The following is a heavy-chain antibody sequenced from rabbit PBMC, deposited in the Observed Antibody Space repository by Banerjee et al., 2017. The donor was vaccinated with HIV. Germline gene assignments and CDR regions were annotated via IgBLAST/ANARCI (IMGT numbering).Heavy chain of an antibody. D-gene: IGHD2-1*01. CDR1: GFDFSSYG. J-gene: IGHJ3*01. CDR2: ITYGGNT. V-gene: IGHV1S47*01. Sequence: QEQLVESGGGLVQPGGSLKLSCKASGFDFSSYGVSWVRQAPGKGLEWIGYITYGGNTFYASWAKGRFTISIHNAQNTLYLQLSSLTAADTATYFCARGYDDYDARLDLWGPVSLVTV. CDR3: ARGYDDYDARLDL.